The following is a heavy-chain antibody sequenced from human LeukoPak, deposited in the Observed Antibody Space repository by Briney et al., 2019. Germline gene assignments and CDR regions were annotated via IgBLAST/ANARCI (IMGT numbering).Heavy chain of an antibody. CDR3: ARGYAFDI. CDR2: INHSGST. J-gene: IGHJ3*02. V-gene: IGHV4-34*01. CDR1: GGSFSGYC. Sequence: SETLSLTCAVYGGSFSGYCWSWIRQPPGKGLEWIGEINHSGSTNYNPSLKSRVTISVDTSKNQFSLKLSSVTAADTAVYYCARGYAFDIWGQGTMVTVSS.